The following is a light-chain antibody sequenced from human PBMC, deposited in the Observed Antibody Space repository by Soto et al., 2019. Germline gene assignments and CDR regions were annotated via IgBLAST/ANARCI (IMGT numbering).Light chain of an antibody. CDR3: HQYNNWPRT. Sequence: ETVMTQSPATLSVSPGERATLSCRASQSVGSNLAWYQQKPGQAPRLLIHGASTRATGLPARFSGSGSGTEFALTISSLQSEDFAVYYCHQYNNWPRTFGQGTKVEI. CDR1: QSVGSN. V-gene: IGKV3-15*01. J-gene: IGKJ1*01. CDR2: GAS.